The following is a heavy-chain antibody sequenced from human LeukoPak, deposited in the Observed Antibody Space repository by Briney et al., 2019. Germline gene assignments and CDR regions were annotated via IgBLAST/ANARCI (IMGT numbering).Heavy chain of an antibody. J-gene: IGHJ4*02. Sequence: PSETLSLTCTVSGGSISSYYWSWIRQPPGKGLEWIGYIYYSGSTNYNPSLKSRVTISIDTSKNQFSLKLSSVTAADTAVYYCARHPSYYDRIDYWGQGTLVTVSS. CDR3: ARHPSYYDRIDY. CDR2: IYYSGST. D-gene: IGHD3-22*01. V-gene: IGHV4-59*08. CDR1: GGSISSYY.